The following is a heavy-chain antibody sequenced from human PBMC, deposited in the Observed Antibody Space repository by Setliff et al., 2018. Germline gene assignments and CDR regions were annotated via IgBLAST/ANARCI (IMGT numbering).Heavy chain of an antibody. CDR3: ARGGGQIHYDFWSGYFSDPQPNYYYYYMDV. D-gene: IGHD3-3*01. Sequence: ASVKVSCKASGYTFTSYDINWVRQATGQGLEWMGWMNPNSGNTGYAQKFQGRVTITRNTSISAAYMELSSLRSEDTAVYYCARGGGQIHYDFWSGYFSDPQPNYYYYYMDVWGKGTTVTVSS. CDR2: MNPNSGNT. J-gene: IGHJ6*03. V-gene: IGHV1-8*03. CDR1: GYTFTSYD.